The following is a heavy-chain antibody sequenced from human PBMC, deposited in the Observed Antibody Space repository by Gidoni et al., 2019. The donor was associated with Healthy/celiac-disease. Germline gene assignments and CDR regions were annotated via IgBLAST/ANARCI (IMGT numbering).Heavy chain of an antibody. Sequence: EVHLVESGGGLVKPGGSLRLSCPASGFTFSRYSMNWVRQAPGKGLEWVSSISSSSSYIYYADSGKGRFTISRDNAKNSLYLQMNSLRAEDTAVYYCARDASYEQWLVPQGDYWGQGTLVTVSS. CDR3: ARDASYEQWLVPQGDY. D-gene: IGHD6-19*01. CDR2: ISSSSSYI. V-gene: IGHV3-21*01. CDR1: GFTFSRYS. J-gene: IGHJ4*02.